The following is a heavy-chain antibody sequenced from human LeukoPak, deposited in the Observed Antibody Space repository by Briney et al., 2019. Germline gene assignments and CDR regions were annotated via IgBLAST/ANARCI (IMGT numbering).Heavy chain of an antibody. J-gene: IGHJ6*03. CDR1: GGSIRDYY. V-gene: IGHV4-59*12. CDR2: IYDSGSTDYKT. CDR3: ARDRITMVRGVIFLTGYYYYMDV. Sequence: SETLSLTCTVSGGSIRDYYWSWIRQPPGKGLEWIGYIYDSGSTDYKTNYHPSLKSRVTMSVDTSKNQFSLQLNSVTPEDTAVYYCARDRITMVRGVIFLTGYYYYMDVWGKGTTVTISS. D-gene: IGHD3-10*01.